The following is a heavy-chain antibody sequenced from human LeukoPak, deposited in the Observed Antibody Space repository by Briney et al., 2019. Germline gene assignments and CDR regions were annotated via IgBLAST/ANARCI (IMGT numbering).Heavy chain of an antibody. J-gene: IGHJ4*02. Sequence: SETLSLTCTVSGGSISSGGYYWSWIRQPPGKGLEWIGYIYHSGSTYYNPSLKSRVTISVDRSKNQFSLKLSSVTAADTAVYYCAREQSIAARGNFDYWGQGTLVTVSS. CDR2: IYHSGST. D-gene: IGHD6-6*01. CDR1: GGSISSGGYY. CDR3: AREQSIAARGNFDY. V-gene: IGHV4-30-2*01.